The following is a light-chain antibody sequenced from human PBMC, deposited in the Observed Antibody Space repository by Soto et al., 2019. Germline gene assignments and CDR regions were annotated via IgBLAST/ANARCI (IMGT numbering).Light chain of an antibody. CDR1: QSISSY. V-gene: IGKV1-39*01. CDR3: LQYETYWT. Sequence: DIQMTQSPSSLSASVGDRVTITCRASQSISSYLNWYQQKPGKAPKLLIYAASNLQSGVPSRFSGSGSGTEFTLTISSLQPDDFATYYCLQYETYWTFGQGTKVDIK. CDR2: AAS. J-gene: IGKJ1*01.